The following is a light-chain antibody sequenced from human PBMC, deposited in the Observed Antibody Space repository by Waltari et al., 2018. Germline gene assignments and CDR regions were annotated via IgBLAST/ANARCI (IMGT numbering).Light chain of an antibody. CDR1: SSNIGSNT. J-gene: IGLJ3*02. V-gene: IGLV1-44*01. CDR2: INN. CDR3: AAWDDSLNGWV. Sequence: QSVLTQPPSASGTPGRRVTISCSGSSSNIGSNTVNWYQQHPGTAPKLLIYINNHRPSGFPDLFSCSKSGTSASLAISGLQSEDEADYYCAAWDDSLNGWVFGGGTKLTVL.